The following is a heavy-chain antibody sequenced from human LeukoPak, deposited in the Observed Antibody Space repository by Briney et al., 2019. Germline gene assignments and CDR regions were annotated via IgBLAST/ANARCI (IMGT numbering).Heavy chain of an antibody. V-gene: IGHV1-24*01. CDR2: FDSDDGET. CDR3: ATGTSGSYYVGIVRPIDY. CDR1: VYTLTELP. Sequence: GASVKVSCKVSVYTLTELPIHWVRQAPGKGLEWMGGFDSDDGETVYAQMFQGRVTMTEDTSSDTASMELSSLRSEGTAVYYCATGTSGSYYVGIVRPIDYWGQGTLLTVSS. D-gene: IGHD1-26*01. J-gene: IGHJ4*02.